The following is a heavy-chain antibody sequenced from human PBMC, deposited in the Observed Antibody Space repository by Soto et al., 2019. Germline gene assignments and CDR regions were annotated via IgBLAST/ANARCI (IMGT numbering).Heavy chain of an antibody. J-gene: IGHJ4*02. D-gene: IGHD6-19*01. CDR3: ARRGIGGAGIFDY. V-gene: IGHV3-7*03. CDR1: GFGFSDYW. CDR2: INQDGSGK. Sequence: EVHLVESGGGLVQPGGSLRLTCVASGFGFSDYWMNWVRQAPGKGLEWVARINQDGSGKYYVDSVRGRFTISRDNAKNSLSVQMDSLRAEDTAIYYCARRGIGGAGIFDYWGQGILVIVSS.